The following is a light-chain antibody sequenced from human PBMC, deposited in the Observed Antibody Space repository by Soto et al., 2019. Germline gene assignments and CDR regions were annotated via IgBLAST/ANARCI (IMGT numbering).Light chain of an antibody. CDR2: GAS. CDR1: QSVSSN. Sequence: EIVMTQSPATLSVSPGERATLSCRASQSVSSNLAWYQQKPGQAPRLLIYGASTRATGIPARFSSSGSGTEFTLTISSLRSEDFAVYYCQQYNNWPRTFGQGTKLEIK. CDR3: QQYNNWPRT. J-gene: IGKJ2*01. V-gene: IGKV3-15*01.